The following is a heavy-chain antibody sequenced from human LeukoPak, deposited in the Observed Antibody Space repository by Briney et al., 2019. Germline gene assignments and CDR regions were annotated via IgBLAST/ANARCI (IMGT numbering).Heavy chain of an antibody. CDR1: GYTFTGYY. CDR3: ARAQQWLGGFYYGMDV. J-gene: IGHJ6*02. CDR2: INPNSGGI. V-gene: IGHV1-2*02. D-gene: IGHD6-19*01. Sequence: ASVKVSCKASGYTFTGYYMHWVRQAPGQGLEWMGWINPNSGGINYAQKFQGRVTMTRDTSISTAYMELSRLRSGDTAVYYCARAQQWLGGFYYGMDVWGQGTTVTVSS.